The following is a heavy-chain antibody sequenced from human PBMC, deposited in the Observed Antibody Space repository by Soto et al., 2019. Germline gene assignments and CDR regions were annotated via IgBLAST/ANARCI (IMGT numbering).Heavy chain of an antibody. CDR1: GFTLISYA. CDR3: AQLVANDY. D-gene: IGHD6-13*01. V-gene: IGHV3-23*01. J-gene: IGHJ4*02. CDR2: ISGTGGST. Sequence: PGGSLRLSCAASGFTLISYAMTWVRQAPGKGLEWVSTISGTGGSTYYADSVKGRFTISRDNSKNTLYLQMNSLRAEDTAVYYCAQLVANDYWGEGTLLTVS.